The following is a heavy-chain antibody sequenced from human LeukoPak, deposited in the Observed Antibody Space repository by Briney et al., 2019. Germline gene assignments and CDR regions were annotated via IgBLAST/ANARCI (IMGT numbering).Heavy chain of an antibody. V-gene: IGHV4-30-4*01. D-gene: IGHD1-26*01. Sequence: SETLSLTCTVSGGSISSGDYYWSWIRQPPGKGLEWIGYIYYSGSTYYNPSLKSRVTISVDTSKNQFSLELSSVTAADTAEYYCARIVGASDYWGQGTLVTVSS. J-gene: IGHJ4*02. CDR1: GGSISSGDYY. CDR3: ARIVGASDY. CDR2: IYYSGST.